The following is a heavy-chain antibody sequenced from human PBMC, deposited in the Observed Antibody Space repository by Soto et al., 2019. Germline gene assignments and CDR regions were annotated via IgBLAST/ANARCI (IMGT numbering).Heavy chain of an antibody. CDR1: GGSVSSGNYY. D-gene: IGHD3-22*01. CDR2: FYYTGSI. CDR3: ARSMFYSDDTNYSPFEY. Sequence: SETLSLTCTVSGGSVSSGNYYWSWIRQPPGEGLKWIGYFYYTGSINYNPSLKSQVTIFIDASKNQFSLRLSSVTAADTAVYYCARSMFYSDDTNYSPFEYWGQGTLVTVSS. V-gene: IGHV4-61*01. J-gene: IGHJ4*02.